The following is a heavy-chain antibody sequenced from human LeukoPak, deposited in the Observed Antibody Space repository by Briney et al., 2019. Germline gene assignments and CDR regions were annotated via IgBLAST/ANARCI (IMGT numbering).Heavy chain of an antibody. J-gene: IGHJ2*01. Sequence: SETLSLTCTVSGGSLSSYYWSWIRQPPGKGLEWIGYIYYSGSTNYNPSLKSRVTISVDTSKNQFSLKLSSVTATDTAVYYCARGKVTRDWYFDLWGRGTLVTVSS. CDR2: IYYSGST. V-gene: IGHV4-59*12. CDR3: ARGKVTRDWYFDL. CDR1: GGSLSSYY. D-gene: IGHD4-17*01.